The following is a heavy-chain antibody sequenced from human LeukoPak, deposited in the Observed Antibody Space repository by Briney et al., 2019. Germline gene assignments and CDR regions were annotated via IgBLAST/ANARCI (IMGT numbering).Heavy chain of an antibody. J-gene: IGHJ6*02. CDR1: GGSFSGYY. CDR2: INHSGST. CDR3: ATPFAVTTERYYYGMDV. Sequence: SETLSLTCAVYGGSFSGYYWSWIRQPPGKGLEWIGAINHSGSTNYNPSLKSRVTISVDTSKNQFSLKLSSVTAADTAVYYCATPFAVTTERYYYGMDVWGQGTTVTVSS. D-gene: IGHD4-17*01. V-gene: IGHV4-34*01.